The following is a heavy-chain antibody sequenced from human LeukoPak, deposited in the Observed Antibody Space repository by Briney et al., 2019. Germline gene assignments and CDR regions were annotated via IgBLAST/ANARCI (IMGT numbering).Heavy chain of an antibody. D-gene: IGHD5-12*01. J-gene: IGHJ5*02. V-gene: IGHV3-30*02. CDR3: AKEGYDRGDP. Sequence: SGGSLRLSCAASGFTFSSYGMHWVRQAPGKGLEWVAFIRHDGSSKYYADFVKGRFTISRDNSKNTLYLQMYSLRGEDTAIYYCAKEGYDRGDPWGQGTLVTVSS. CDR2: IRHDGSSK. CDR1: GFTFSSYG.